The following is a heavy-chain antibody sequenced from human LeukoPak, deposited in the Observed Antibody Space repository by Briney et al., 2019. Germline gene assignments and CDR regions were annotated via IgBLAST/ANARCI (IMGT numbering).Heavy chain of an antibody. D-gene: IGHD3-9*01. V-gene: IGHV5-51*01. Sequence: LGESLKISCKGSGYSFTSYWIGWVRQMPGKGLEWMGIIYPGDSDTRYSPSFQGQVTISADKSISTAYLQWSSLKASDTAMYYCARLRRYFDWLPEGGFDYWGQGTLVTVSS. CDR3: ARLRRYFDWLPEGGFDY. J-gene: IGHJ4*02. CDR2: IYPGDSDT. CDR1: GYSFTSYW.